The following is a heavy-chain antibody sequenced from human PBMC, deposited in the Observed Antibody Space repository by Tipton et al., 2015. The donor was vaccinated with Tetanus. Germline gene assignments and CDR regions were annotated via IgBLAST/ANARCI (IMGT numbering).Heavy chain of an antibody. J-gene: IGHJ4*02. Sequence: SGLVKPSETLSLTCAVSGASISSIYSWSWIRQPPGKGLEWIGYVFRSGSADYNPSLKSRVNISLDRSENQISLMLTSVTAADTAVYYCARVACSSTSCYSHYFDYWGPGSLVTVSS. CDR1: GASISSIYS. CDR2: VFRSGSA. CDR3: ARVACSSTSCYSHYFDY. V-gene: IGHV4-30-2*01. D-gene: IGHD2-2*01.